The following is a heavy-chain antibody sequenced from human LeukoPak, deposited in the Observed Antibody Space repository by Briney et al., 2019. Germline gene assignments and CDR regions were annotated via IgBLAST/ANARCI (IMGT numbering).Heavy chain of an antibody. CDR1: GFTFSSYA. V-gene: IGHV3-23*01. D-gene: IGHD2-21*01. CDR3: AKSTYRDIPHFDS. J-gene: IGHJ4*02. CDR2: TSGSGGRT. Sequence: PGGSLRLSCAASGFTFSSYAMSWVRQAPGKGLEWVSGTSGSGGRTYYADSVKGRFTISRDNSKNTLYLQMNSLRAEDTAVYYCAKSTYRDIPHFDSWGQGTLVTVSS.